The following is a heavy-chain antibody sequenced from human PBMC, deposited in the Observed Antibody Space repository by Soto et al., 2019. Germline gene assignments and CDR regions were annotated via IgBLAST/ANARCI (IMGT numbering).Heavy chain of an antibody. CDR1: GFTFDDYA. CDR2: ISWNSGSI. V-gene: IGHV3-9*01. J-gene: IGHJ6*02. CDR3: AKDNFGSGPFLGSLRTYSGGMDV. D-gene: IGHD3-10*01. Sequence: GGSLRLSCAASGFTFDDYAMHWVRQAPGKGLEWVSGISWNSGSIGYADSVKGRFTISRDNAKNSLYLQMNSLRAEDTALYYCAKDNFGSGPFLGSLRTYSGGMDVWGQGTTVIVS.